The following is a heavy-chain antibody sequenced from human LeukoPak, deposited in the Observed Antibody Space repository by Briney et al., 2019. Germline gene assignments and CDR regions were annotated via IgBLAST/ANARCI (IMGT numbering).Heavy chain of an antibody. Sequence: SETLSLTCTVSGASISSYYWSWIRQPPGKGLEWIGYIYYSGSTNYNPSLKSRVTISVDTSKNQFSLKLSSVTAADTAVYYCAGSKDYFQHWGQGTLVTVSS. J-gene: IGHJ1*01. CDR2: IYYSGST. CDR3: AGSKDYFQH. V-gene: IGHV4-59*08. CDR1: GASISSYY. D-gene: IGHD4-11*01.